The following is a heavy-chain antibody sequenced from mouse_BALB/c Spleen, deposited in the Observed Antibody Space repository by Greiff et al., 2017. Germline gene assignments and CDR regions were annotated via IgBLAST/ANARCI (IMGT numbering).Heavy chain of an antibody. J-gene: IGHJ4*01. CDR3: ARGGDDYDFYYYAMDY. CDR2: INPSTGYT. V-gene: IGHV1-7*01. D-gene: IGHD2-4*01. Sequence: QVHVKQSGAELAKPGASVKMSCKASGYTFTSYWMHWVKQRPGQGLEWIGYINPSTGYTEYNQKFKDKATLTADKSSSTAYMQLSSLTSEDSAVYYCARGGDDYDFYYYAMDYWGQGTSVTVSS. CDR1: GYTFTSYW.